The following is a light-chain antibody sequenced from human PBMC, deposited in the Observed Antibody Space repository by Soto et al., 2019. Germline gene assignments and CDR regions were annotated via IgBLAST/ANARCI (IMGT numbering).Light chain of an antibody. CDR3: QQRNSWPWT. Sequence: EIVLTQSPATLTLSPRERATLSCRASQSVSSYLGWYQQKPGQAPRLLIYDTSNRATGIPARFSGSGSGTDFTLTISSLEPEDFAVYVCQQRNSWPWTCGQGIKVEMK. V-gene: IGKV3-11*01. CDR1: QSVSSY. J-gene: IGKJ1*01. CDR2: DTS.